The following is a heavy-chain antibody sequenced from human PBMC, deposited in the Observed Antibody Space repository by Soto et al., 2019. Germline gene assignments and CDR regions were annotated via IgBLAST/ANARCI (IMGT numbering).Heavy chain of an antibody. V-gene: IGHV3-48*03. CDR2: ISSSGDSL. CDR3: VPNGPTRVTAGFDY. D-gene: IGHD4-17*01. J-gene: IGHJ4*02. Sequence: EVQLVESGGGLVQPGGSLRLSCATSGFTFSTSAMDWVRQSPGKGLEWLSYISSSGDSLYYADSVKGRFTVSRDNAKNSLFLSMNSLRDEDTAFYYCVPNGPTRVTAGFDYGGQGTLVIVSS. CDR1: GFTFSTSA.